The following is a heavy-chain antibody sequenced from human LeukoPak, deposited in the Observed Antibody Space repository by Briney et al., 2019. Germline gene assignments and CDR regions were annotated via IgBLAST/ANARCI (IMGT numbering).Heavy chain of an antibody. Sequence: GGSLRLSCAASGFTFDDYGMSWVRHAPGKGLEWVSGINWNGGSTGYADSVKGRFTISRDNAKNSLYLQMNSLRAEDTALYYCARRSGGWYFDYWGQGTLVTVSS. D-gene: IGHD6-19*01. CDR1: GFTFDDYG. CDR3: ARRSGGWYFDY. CDR2: INWNGGST. J-gene: IGHJ4*02. V-gene: IGHV3-20*04.